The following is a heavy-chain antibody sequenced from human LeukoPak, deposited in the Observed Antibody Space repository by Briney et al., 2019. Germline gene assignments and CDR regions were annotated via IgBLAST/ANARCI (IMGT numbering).Heavy chain of an antibody. V-gene: IGHV4-4*02. Sequence: SGTLSLTCAVSGGSISSSNWWSWVRQPPGKGLEWIGEIYHSGSTNYNPSLKSRVTISVDKSKNQFSLKLSSVTAADTAVYYCARGNTGYCSGGSCPVDFDYWGQGTLVTVSS. J-gene: IGHJ4*02. CDR3: ARGNTGYCSGGSCPVDFDY. CDR2: IYHSGST. CDR1: GGSISSSNW. D-gene: IGHD2-15*01.